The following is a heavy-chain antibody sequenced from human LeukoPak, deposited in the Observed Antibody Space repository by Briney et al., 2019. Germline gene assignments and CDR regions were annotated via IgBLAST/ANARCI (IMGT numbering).Heavy chain of an antibody. CDR3: ARSRRAYGSGSLDY. Sequence: GESLKISCKASGYSFTNYWIAWVRQMPGKGLEWMGIIYPGDSDTRYSPSFQGQVTISADKSIDTAYLQFSSLKASDTAMYYCARSRRAYGSGSLDYWGQGTLVTVSS. D-gene: IGHD3-10*01. J-gene: IGHJ4*02. CDR2: IYPGDSDT. CDR1: GYSFTNYW. V-gene: IGHV5-51*01.